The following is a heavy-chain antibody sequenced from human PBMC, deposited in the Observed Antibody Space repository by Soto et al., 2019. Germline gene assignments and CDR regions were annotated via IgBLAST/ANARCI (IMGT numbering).Heavy chain of an antibody. CDR1: GFAIRSNA. CDR2: ISFEGSYK. V-gene: IGHV3-30*04. D-gene: IGHD6-13*01. CDR3: VRAAGIAAAGSSQGVL. Sequence: VGSLRLSCEASGFAIRSNAIHWVRQAPGKGLEWVAVISFEGSYKYYADSVKGRFTVSRDNSKNTVSLQMDSLTGEDSALYYCVRAAGIAAAGSSQGVLWGQGTLVTVSS. J-gene: IGHJ4*02.